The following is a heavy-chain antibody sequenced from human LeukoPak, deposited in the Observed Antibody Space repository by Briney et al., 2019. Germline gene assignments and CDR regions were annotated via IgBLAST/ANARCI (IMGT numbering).Heavy chain of an antibody. V-gene: IGHV3-23*01. CDR1: GVTLSTYA. CDR3: AKDLAPDYGDYSVFDY. Sequence: PGGSLRLSCAASGVTLSTYAMSWARQAPGKGLEWVSGISSSGSGDNTYYADSVKGRFTISRDSSKNTLFLHMNTLRAEDTAVYYCAKDLAPDYGDYSVFDYWGQGTLVTVSS. J-gene: IGHJ4*02. D-gene: IGHD4-17*01. CDR2: ISSSGSGDNT.